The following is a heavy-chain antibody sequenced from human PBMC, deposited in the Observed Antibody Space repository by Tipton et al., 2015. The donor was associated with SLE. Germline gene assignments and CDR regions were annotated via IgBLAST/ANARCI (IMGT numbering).Heavy chain of an antibody. D-gene: IGHD2-8*01. CDR1: GGSVSSGSYY. CDR3: VRLRSKVLIDY. V-gene: IGHV4-39*07. J-gene: IGHJ4*02. Sequence: TLSLTCTVSGGSVSSGSYYWAWIRQPPGKGPEWIGTIYYSGSTYYYPSLKSRITISVDTSKNHFSLEVRSVTAADTAVYYCVRLRSKVLIDYWGQGTLVTFSS. CDR2: IYYSGST.